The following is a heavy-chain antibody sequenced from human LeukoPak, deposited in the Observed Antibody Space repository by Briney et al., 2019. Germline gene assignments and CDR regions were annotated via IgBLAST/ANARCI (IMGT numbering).Heavy chain of an antibody. Sequence: GASVKVSCKASGYTFTSYYMHWVRQAPGQGLEWMGIINPSGGSTSYAQEFQGRVTMTRDTSTSTVYMELSSLRSEDTAVYYCARGPPLGYCSSTSCYGSYGTSSDAFDIWGQGTMVTVSS. D-gene: IGHD2-2*01. V-gene: IGHV1-46*01. CDR1: GYTFTSYY. J-gene: IGHJ3*02. CDR3: ARGPPLGYCSSTSCYGSYGTSSDAFDI. CDR2: INPSGGST.